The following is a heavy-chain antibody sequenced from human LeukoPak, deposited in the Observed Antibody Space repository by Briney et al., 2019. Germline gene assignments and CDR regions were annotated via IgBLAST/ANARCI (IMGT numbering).Heavy chain of an antibody. J-gene: IGHJ4*02. Sequence: PGGSLRLSCAASGFTFSSYAMSWVRQAPGKGLEWVSAISVSGGSTYYADSVKGRFTISRDNSKNTLYLQMNSLRAEDTAVYYCAKDLWYRGGLDYWGQGPLVTVSS. CDR2: ISVSGGST. CDR1: GFTFSSYA. CDR3: AKDLWYRGGLDY. V-gene: IGHV3-23*01. D-gene: IGHD6-13*01.